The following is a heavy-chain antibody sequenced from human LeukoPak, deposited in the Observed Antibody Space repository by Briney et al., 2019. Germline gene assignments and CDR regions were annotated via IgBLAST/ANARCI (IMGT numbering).Heavy chain of an antibody. CDR2: VHSGGGT. Sequence: PGGSLRLSCAASGFTVSNNYMTWVRQAPGKGLEWVSVVHSGGGTYYADSVEGRFTISRDYSKNTLYLRMNSLRAEDTAVYYCARVGSIAAAGTPDYWGQGTLVTVSS. CDR3: ARVGSIAAAGTPDY. CDR1: GFTVSNNY. J-gene: IGHJ4*02. V-gene: IGHV3-53*01. D-gene: IGHD6-13*01.